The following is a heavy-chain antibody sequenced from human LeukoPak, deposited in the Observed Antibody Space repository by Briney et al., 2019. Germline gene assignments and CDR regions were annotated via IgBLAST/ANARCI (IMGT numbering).Heavy chain of an antibody. V-gene: IGHV4-39*01. Sequence: SETLSLTCTVSGGSISSSIYYWDWIRQPPGKGLEWIGSVYYSGTTFYNSSLKSRVTISVDTSRNQFSLRLSSVTAADTAVYFCARHPGYNNDAFGEYLIDYWGQGILVTVSS. J-gene: IGHJ4*02. CDR3: ARHPGYNNDAFGEYLIDY. D-gene: IGHD3-10*01. CDR2: VYYSGTT. CDR1: GGSISSSIYY.